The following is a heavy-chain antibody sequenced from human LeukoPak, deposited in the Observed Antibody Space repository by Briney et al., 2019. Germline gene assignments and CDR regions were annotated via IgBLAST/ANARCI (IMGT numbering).Heavy chain of an antibody. Sequence: SETLSLTCTVSGGSISSYYWSWIRQPAGKGLEWIGRIYTSGSTNYNPSLKSRVTMSVDTSKNQFSLKLSSVTAADTAVYYCAREFTSYYDILTGYETWGQGTLVTVSS. CDR3: AREFTSYYDILTGYET. CDR2: IYTSGST. D-gene: IGHD3-9*01. CDR1: GGSISSYY. V-gene: IGHV4-4*07. J-gene: IGHJ5*02.